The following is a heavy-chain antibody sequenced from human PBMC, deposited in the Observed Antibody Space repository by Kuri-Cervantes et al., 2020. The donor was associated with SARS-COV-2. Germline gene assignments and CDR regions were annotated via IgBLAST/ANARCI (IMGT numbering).Heavy chain of an antibody. CDR3: ATGLVVPAAMRDY. Sequence: GGSLRLSCKGSGYSFTSYWIGWVRQMPGKGLEWMGIIYPGDPDTRYSPSFQGQVTISADKSISTAYLQWSSLKASDTAMYYCATGLVVPAAMRDYWGQGTLVTVSS. CDR2: IYPGDPDT. V-gene: IGHV5-51*01. J-gene: IGHJ4*02. CDR1: GYSFTSYW. D-gene: IGHD2-2*01.